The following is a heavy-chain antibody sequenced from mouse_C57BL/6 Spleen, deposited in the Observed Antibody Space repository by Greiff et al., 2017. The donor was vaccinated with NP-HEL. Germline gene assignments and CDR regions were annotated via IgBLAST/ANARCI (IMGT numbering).Heavy chain of an antibody. J-gene: IGHJ3*01. Sequence: VQLQQSGAELVKPGASVKLSCKASGYTFTEYTIHWVKQRSGQGLEWIGWFYPGSGSIKYNEKFKDKATLTADKSSSTVYMELSRLTSEDSAVYFCARHEDYYYRSRPSWFAYWGQRTLVTVSA. D-gene: IGHD1-1*01. V-gene: IGHV1-62-2*01. CDR3: ARHEDYYYRSRPSWFAY. CDR1: GYTFTEYT. CDR2: FYPGSGSI.